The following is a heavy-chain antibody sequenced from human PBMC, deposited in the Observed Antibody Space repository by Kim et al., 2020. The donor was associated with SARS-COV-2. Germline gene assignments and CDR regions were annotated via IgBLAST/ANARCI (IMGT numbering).Heavy chain of an antibody. V-gene: IGHV4-34*01. Sequence: SETLSLTCAVYGGSFSGYYWSWIRQPPGEGLEWIGEINHSGSTNYNPSLKSRVTISVAKSQNQFSLKLTSVTAAATAVYSCARKPKSSTWGSYYMHFWG. CDR3: ARKPKSSTWGSYYMHF. CDR1: GGSFSGYY. CDR2: INHSGST. D-gene: IGHD6-13*01. J-gene: IGHJ6*03.